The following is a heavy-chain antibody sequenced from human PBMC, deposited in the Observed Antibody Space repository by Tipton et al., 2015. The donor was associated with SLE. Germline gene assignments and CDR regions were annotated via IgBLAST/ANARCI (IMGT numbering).Heavy chain of an antibody. D-gene: IGHD1-1*01. CDR3: ARRSDWNDY. CDR2: INHSGST. Sequence: LRLSCAVYGGSFSGYYWSWIRQSPGKGLEWIGDINHSGSTNYNPSFKSRVTLSVDTSKNQISLKLTSVTAADTAVYYCARRSDWNDYWGQGTLVTVSS. J-gene: IGHJ4*02. CDR1: GGSFSGYY. V-gene: IGHV4-34*01.